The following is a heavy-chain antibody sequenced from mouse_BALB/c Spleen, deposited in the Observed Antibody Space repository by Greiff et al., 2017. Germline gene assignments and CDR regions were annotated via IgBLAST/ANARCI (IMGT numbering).Heavy chain of an antibody. Sequence: VQGVESGPGLVAPSQSLSITCTVSGFSLTSYGVHWVRQPPGKGLEWLGVIWAGGSTNYNSALMSRLSISKDNSKSQVFLKMNSLQTDDTAMYYCARGEFITEMDYWGQGTSVTVSS. D-gene: IGHD1-1*01. CDR2: IWAGGST. CDR3: ARGEFITEMDY. CDR1: GFSLTSYG. V-gene: IGHV2-9*02. J-gene: IGHJ4*01.